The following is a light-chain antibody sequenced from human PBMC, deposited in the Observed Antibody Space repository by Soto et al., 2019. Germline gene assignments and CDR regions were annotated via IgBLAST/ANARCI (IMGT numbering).Light chain of an antibody. CDR1: QSVSRSY. V-gene: IGKV3-20*01. CDR3: QQYGSSPIT. J-gene: IGKJ5*01. Sequence: EIALTQSPGTLSLSPGERSTLSCSSSQSVSRSYLAWYQQKPGQAPRLLIYGASSRSTGIPDRFSGSGSGTDFTLTISRLEPEDFAVYYCQQYGSSPITFGQGTRLEIK. CDR2: GAS.